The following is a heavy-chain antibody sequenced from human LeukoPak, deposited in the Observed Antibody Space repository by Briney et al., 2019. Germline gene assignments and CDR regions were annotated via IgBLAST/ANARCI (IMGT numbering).Heavy chain of an antibody. CDR1: GFTXXSXS. CDR3: ASSKMATIDDY. Sequence: GSLRLSCXXXGFTXXSXSMNWVRQAPGKGLEWVSSISSSSSYIYYADSVKGRFTISRDNAKNSLYLQMNSLRAEDTAVYYCASSKMATIDDYWGQGTLVTVSS. J-gene: IGHJ4*02. D-gene: IGHD5-24*01. V-gene: IGHV3-21*01. CDR2: ISSSSSYI.